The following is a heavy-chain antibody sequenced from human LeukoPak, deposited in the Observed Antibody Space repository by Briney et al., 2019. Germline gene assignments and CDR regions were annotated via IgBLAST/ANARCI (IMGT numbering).Heavy chain of an antibody. D-gene: IGHD1-7*01. CDR3: ARARNWNYPNYYYGMDV. CDR2: INHGGST. J-gene: IGHJ6*02. V-gene: IGHV4-34*01. CDR1: GGSFSGYY. Sequence: SETLSLTCAVYGGSFSGYYWSWIRQPPGKGLEWIGEINHGGSTNYNPSLKSRVTISVDTSKNQFSLKLSSVTAADTAVYYCARARNWNYPNYYYGMDVWGQGTTVTVSS.